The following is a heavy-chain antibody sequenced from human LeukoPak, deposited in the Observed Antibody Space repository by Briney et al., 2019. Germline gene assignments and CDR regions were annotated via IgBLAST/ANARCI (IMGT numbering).Heavy chain of an antibody. Sequence: SETLSLTCIVSGGSISSSRNCWGWIRQPPGKGLEGIGSIYYTGSTYYNPSLRSRVTISVDTSKNQFALRLTSVTAADTAVYYCARSLGSRSWIGNWFDSWGQGTLVTASS. D-gene: IGHD2-2*01. CDR3: ARSLGSRSWIGNWFDS. CDR2: IYYTGST. CDR1: GGSISSSRNC. V-gene: IGHV4-39*01. J-gene: IGHJ5*01.